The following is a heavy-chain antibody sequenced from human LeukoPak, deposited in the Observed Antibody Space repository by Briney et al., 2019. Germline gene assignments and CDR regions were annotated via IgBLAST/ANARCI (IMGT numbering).Heavy chain of an antibody. V-gene: IGHV4-34*01. CDR1: GGSFSGYY. Sequence: SETLSLTCAVYGGSFSGYYWSWIRQPPGKGLEWIGEINHSGSTNYNPSLKSRVTISVDTSKNQFSLKLSSVTAADTAVYYCARGQEHTRYWGQGTLVTVSS. CDR3: ARGQEHTRY. J-gene: IGHJ4*02. CDR2: INHSGST. D-gene: IGHD1/OR15-1a*01.